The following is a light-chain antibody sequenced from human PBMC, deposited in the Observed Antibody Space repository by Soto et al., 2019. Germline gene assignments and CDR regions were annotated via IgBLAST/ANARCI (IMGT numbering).Light chain of an antibody. CDR2: WAS. J-gene: IGKJ1*01. CDR1: QSVLYSSNNKNY. V-gene: IGKV4-1*01. Sequence: DIVMTQSPDSLAVSLGERATINCKSSQSVLYSSNNKNYLAWYQQKPGQPPKLLIYWASTRESGVPDRFRGSGSGTDFTLTISSLQAEDVAVYYCQQYYSTLWRFGQGTKVELK. CDR3: QQYYSTLWR.